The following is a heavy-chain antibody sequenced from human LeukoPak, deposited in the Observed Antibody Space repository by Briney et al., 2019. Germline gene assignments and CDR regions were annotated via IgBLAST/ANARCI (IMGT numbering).Heavy chain of an antibody. D-gene: IGHD2-2*01. Sequence: SETLSLTCTVSGGSISSGGYYWSWIRQHPGKGLEWIGYIYYSGSTYYNPSLKSRVTISVDTSKNQFSLKLSSVTAADTAVYYCARERGSSTGYYYYGMDVWGQGTTVTVSS. CDR1: GGSISSGGYY. CDR3: ARERGSSTGYYYYGMDV. CDR2: IYYSGST. J-gene: IGHJ6*02. V-gene: IGHV4-31*03.